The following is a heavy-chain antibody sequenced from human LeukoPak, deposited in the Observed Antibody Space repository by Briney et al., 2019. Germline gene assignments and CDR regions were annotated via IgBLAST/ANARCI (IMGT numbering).Heavy chain of an antibody. V-gene: IGHV3-7*04. Sequence: PGGSLRLSCAASGFTFSSYWMSWVGQAPGRGLEWWANIKQGGSEQYYVDPVKGRFTLSRDNAKNSLYLQMNSLRAEDTAVYYCARRGGSLGAFDIWGQGTMVSVSS. D-gene: IGHD3-16*01. CDR1: GFTFSSYW. J-gene: IGHJ3*02. CDR3: ARRGGSLGAFDI. CDR2: IKQGGSEQ.